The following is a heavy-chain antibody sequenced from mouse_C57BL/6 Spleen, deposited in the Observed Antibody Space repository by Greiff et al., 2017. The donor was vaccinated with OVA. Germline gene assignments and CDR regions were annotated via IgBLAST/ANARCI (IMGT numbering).Heavy chain of an antibody. Sequence: VQLQESGAELVKPGASVKISCKASGYAFSSYWMNWVKQRPGKGLEWIGQIYPGDGDTNYNGKFKGKATLTADKSSSTAYMQLSSLTSEDSAVYFCARTYYSNYGYYFDYWGQGTTLTVSS. CDR1: GYAFSSYW. D-gene: IGHD2-5*01. CDR3: ARTYYSNYGYYFDY. V-gene: IGHV1-80*01. J-gene: IGHJ2*01. CDR2: IYPGDGDT.